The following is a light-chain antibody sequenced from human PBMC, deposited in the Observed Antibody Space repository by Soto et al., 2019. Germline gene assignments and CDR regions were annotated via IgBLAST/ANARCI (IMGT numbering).Light chain of an antibody. CDR3: QQYYDWPIT. V-gene: IGKV3-15*01. CDR2: GAS. J-gene: IGKJ5*01. Sequence: EIVMTQSPATLSVSPGERASLSCSASQSISNNLAWYQQKPGQAPRLLIYGASTRATGFPDRFSGSGSGTEFTLTISSLHSEDFAVYYCQQYYDWPITFGQGTRLEIK. CDR1: QSISNN.